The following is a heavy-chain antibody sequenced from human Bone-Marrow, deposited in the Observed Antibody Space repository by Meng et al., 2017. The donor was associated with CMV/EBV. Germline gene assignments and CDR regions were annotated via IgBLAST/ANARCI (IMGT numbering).Heavy chain of an antibody. CDR2: IYYSGST. J-gene: IGHJ3*02. CDR1: GGSVSSGSYY. CDR3: AREKAGSFDI. Sequence: SETLSLTCTVSGGSVSSGSYYWSWIRQPPGKGLEWIGYIYYSGSTNYNPSLKSRVTTSVDTSKNQFSLQLNSVTPEDTAVYYCAREKAGSFDIWGQGTMVTVSS. V-gene: IGHV4-61*01.